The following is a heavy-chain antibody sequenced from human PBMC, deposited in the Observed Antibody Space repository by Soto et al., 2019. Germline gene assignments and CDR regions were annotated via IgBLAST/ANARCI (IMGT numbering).Heavy chain of an antibody. J-gene: IGHJ5*02. CDR3: AKDPYSGVLVPVAIGFDP. D-gene: IGHD2-2*01. CDR1: GFTFSNYA. V-gene: IGHV3-23*01. Sequence: GSLRLSCAASGFTFSNYAMTWVRQGPGKGLEWVSAISGSGGSAYYADSVKGRFTISRDNSKNTLYLQMNSLRADDSGVYYCAKDPYSGVLVPVAIGFDPWGPGTLVTVSS. CDR2: ISGSGGSA.